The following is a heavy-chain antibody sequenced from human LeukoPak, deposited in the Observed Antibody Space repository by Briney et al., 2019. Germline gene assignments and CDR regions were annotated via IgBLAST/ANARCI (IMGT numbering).Heavy chain of an antibody. CDR2: MNPNSGDT. CDR3: ARRAVDNSYYYYMDV. V-gene: IGHV1-8*03. CDR1: GYTFTSYD. J-gene: IGHJ6*03. D-gene: IGHD6-19*01. Sequence: GASVKVSCKASGYTFTSYDINWVRQATGQGLEWMGWMNPNSGDTGYAQKFQGRVTINRNTSISTAYMEVSSLRYEDTAVYYCARRAVDNSYYYYMDVWGKGTTVTVSS.